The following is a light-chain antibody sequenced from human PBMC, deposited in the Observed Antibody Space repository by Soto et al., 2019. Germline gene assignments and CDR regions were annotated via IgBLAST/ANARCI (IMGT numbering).Light chain of an antibody. V-gene: IGKV1-33*01. J-gene: IGKJ1*01. Sequence: DIQMTQSPSSLSASVGDRVTITCQASQDISNYLNWYQQKPGKAPKLLIYDASNLETGVPSRFSGSGSGTDFTFTISSLQPEDIAKYYCQQYVTFGQGTKV. CDR3: QQYVT. CDR1: QDISNY. CDR2: DAS.